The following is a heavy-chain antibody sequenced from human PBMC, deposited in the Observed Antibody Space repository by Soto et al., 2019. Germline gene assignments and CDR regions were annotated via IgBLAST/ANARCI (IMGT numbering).Heavy chain of an antibody. V-gene: IGHV4-4*02. CDR3: ARGWRDLNRWSFDP. D-gene: IGHD6-13*01. CDR1: GGSISRSNW. J-gene: IGHJ5*02. CDR2: IYHSGST. Sequence: SETLSLTCAVSGGSISRSNWWSWVRQPPGKGLEWIGEIYHSGSTNYNPSLKSRVTISVDKSKNQFSLKLSSVTAADTAVYYCARGWRDLNRWSFDPWGQGTLLTVSS.